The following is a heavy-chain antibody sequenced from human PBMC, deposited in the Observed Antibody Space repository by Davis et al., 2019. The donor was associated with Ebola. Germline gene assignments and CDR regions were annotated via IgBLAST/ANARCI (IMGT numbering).Heavy chain of an antibody. V-gene: IGHV4-39*01. CDR1: GGSISSSSYY. Sequence: SETLSLTCTVSGGSISSSSYYWGWIRQPPGKGLEWIGSIYYSGSTYYNPSLKSRVTISVDTSKNQFSLKLSSVTAADTAVYYCARYRPSFSSSWPNNWFDPWGQGTLVTVSS. J-gene: IGHJ5*02. D-gene: IGHD6-13*01. CDR3: ARYRPSFSSSWPNNWFDP. CDR2: IYYSGST.